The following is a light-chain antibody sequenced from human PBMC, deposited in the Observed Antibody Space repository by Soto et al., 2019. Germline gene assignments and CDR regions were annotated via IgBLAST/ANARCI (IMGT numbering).Light chain of an antibody. J-gene: IGKJ1*01. CDR1: QSVSSNY. V-gene: IGKV3-20*01. Sequence: EIVLTQSPGTLSLSPGERATLSCRASQSVSSNYLAWYQQKPGQAPRLLIYGASSRATGIPDKFSGSGSGTDFTLTISRLEPEDFAVYYCQQYAGAPPTFGQGSKVEIK. CDR2: GAS. CDR3: QQYAGAPPT.